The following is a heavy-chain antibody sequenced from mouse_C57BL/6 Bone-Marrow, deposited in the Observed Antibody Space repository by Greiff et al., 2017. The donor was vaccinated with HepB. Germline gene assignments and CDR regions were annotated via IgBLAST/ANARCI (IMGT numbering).Heavy chain of an antibody. CDR2: IYPGSGST. Sequence: VQLQQPGAELVKPGASVKMSCKASGYTFTSYWITWVKQRPGQGLEWIGDIYPGSGSTNYNEKFKSKATLTVDTSSSTAYMQLSSLTSEDSAVYYCARWGNGNGENYFDYWGQGTTLTVSS. V-gene: IGHV1-55*01. D-gene: IGHD2-1*01. J-gene: IGHJ2*01. CDR3: ARWGNGNGENYFDY. CDR1: GYTFTSYW.